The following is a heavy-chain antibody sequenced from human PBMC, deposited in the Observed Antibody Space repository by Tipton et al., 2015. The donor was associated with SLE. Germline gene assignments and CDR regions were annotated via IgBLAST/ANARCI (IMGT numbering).Heavy chain of an antibody. D-gene: IGHD1-26*01. CDR3: ARDYSGSYYPCFDY. CDR2: IKPDGSEG. Sequence: SLRLSCAASGFTSSSYWMSWVRQAPGKGLEWVANIKPDGSEGFYVESVKGRFTISRDNAKNSLFLQMNSLRAEDTAVYYCARDYSGSYYPCFDYWGQGTLVTVSS. V-gene: IGHV3-7*01. CDR1: GFTSSSYW. J-gene: IGHJ4*02.